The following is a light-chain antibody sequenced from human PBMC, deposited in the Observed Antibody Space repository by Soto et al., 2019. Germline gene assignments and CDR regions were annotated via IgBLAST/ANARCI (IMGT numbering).Light chain of an antibody. Sequence: EIVLPQSPGTLSLSPGSRATLSCRASQSVSSSYLAWYQQKPGQAPRLLIYDASKRATGIPARFSGSGSGTDFTLTISRLEPEDFAVYYCQQYGSSQITFGQGTRLEIK. J-gene: IGKJ5*01. CDR2: DAS. V-gene: IGKV3-20*01. CDR1: QSVSSSY. CDR3: QQYGSSQIT.